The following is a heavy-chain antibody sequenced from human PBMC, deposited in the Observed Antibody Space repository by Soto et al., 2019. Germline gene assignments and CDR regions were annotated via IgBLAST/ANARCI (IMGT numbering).Heavy chain of an antibody. V-gene: IGHV2-5*01. CDR1: GFSLSTSVVG. Sequence: QITLKESGPTLVKPTQTITLTCTLSGFSLSTSVVGVGWIRQPPGKALEWLALIYWNDDKRYSPSLKSRLTITKDTSKNQVVLTITNMDPVDTATYYWAHRGIAPAGTEYYYAMDVWGQGTTVTVSS. J-gene: IGHJ6*02. D-gene: IGHD6-13*01. CDR3: AHRGIAPAGTEYYYAMDV. CDR2: IYWNDDK.